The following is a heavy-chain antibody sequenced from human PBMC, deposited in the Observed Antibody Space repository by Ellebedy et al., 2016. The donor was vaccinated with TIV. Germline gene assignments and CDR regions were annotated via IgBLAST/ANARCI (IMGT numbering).Heavy chain of an antibody. V-gene: IGHV3-48*04. CDR3: ARRSRGPPYYFDY. CDR2: ISGSGGMM. CDR1: GLTFSSHA. J-gene: IGHJ4*02. D-gene: IGHD3-10*01. Sequence: GESLKISCAASGLTFSSHAMSWVRQAPGKGLEWVSYISGSGGMMDHADSVKGRFTISRDNAKNSLYLQLNSLRADDTAVYYCARRSRGPPYYFDYWGRGTLVTVSS.